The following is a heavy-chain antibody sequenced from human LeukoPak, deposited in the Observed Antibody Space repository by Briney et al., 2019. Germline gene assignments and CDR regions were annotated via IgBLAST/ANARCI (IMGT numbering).Heavy chain of an antibody. J-gene: IGHJ4*02. V-gene: IGHV3-30*02. D-gene: IGHD2-2*01. CDR1: GFTFSSYG. Sequence: GGSLRLSCAASGFTFSSYGMHWVRQAPGKGLEWVAFIRYDGSNKYYADSVKGRFTISRDNSKNTLYLQMNSLRAEDTAVYYCAKWGLVVPAATDYWGQGTLVTVSS. CDR2: IRYDGSNK. CDR3: AKWGLVVPAATDY.